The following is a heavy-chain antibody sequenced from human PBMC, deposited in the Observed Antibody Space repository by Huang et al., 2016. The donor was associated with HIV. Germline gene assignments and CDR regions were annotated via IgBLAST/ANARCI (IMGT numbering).Heavy chain of an antibody. V-gene: IGHV4-34*01. CDR3: ARQLTLLDWLLGMDV. CDR1: GASFTGNY. J-gene: IGHJ6*02. D-gene: IGHD3-3*01. Sequence: QVQLRQWGAGLLKPSETLTLTCAVSGASFTGNYCTWIRQTPGKGLEWIGEVNDSGATMYNPSLESRVTISIDRSKKQVSLRLSSMTAADTAVYYCARQLTLLDWLLGMDVWGQGTTVIVSS. CDR2: VNDSGAT.